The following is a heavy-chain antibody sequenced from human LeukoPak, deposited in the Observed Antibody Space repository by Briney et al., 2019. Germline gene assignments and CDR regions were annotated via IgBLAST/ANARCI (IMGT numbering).Heavy chain of an antibody. J-gene: IGHJ5*02. CDR2: IIPIFGTA. D-gene: IGHD1-7*01. CDR3: ARHSLITGTRAWFDP. Sequence: SVKVSCKASGGTFSSYAISWVRQAPGQGLEWMGGIIPIFGTANYAQKFQGRVTITADESTSTAYMELSSLRSEDTAVYYCARHSLITGTRAWFDPWGQGTLVTASS. V-gene: IGHV1-69*13. CDR1: GGTFSSYA.